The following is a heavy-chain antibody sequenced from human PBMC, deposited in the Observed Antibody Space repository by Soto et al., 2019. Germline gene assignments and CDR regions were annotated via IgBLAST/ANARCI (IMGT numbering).Heavy chain of an antibody. CDR3: AKIKGAITFLHFDT. Sequence: GWSLRLSCVCSTSNFKDYAMAWVRQAPGKGLEWVSALTETGGSTYYAASVKGRFTISRDNSRNTVYLQMDRLRVADTAVYYCAKIKGAITFLHFDTWGQGTQVTVSS. CDR2: LTETGGST. D-gene: IGHD3-16*01. CDR1: TSNFKDYA. J-gene: IGHJ4*02. V-gene: IGHV3-23*01.